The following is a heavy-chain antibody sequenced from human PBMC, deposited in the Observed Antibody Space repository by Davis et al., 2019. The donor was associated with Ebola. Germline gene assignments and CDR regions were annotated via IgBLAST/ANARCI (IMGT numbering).Heavy chain of an antibody. CDR1: GYTFTGYY. V-gene: IGHV1-2*02. CDR2: INPNSDGT. J-gene: IGHJ2*01. Sequence: ASVKVSCKASGYTFTGYYMHWVRQAPGQGLEWMGWINPNSDGTNYAQKFQGRVTMTRDTSISTAYMELSRLRSDDTAVYYCARGEDCTIGLCRLRYFDLWGRGTLVTVSS. CDR3: ARGEDCTIGLCRLRYFDL. D-gene: IGHD2-8*01.